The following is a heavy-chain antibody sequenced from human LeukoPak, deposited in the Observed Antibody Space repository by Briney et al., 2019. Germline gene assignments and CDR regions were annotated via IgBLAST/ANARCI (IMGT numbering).Heavy chain of an antibody. Sequence: GASVKVSCKASGYTFTSYGISWVRQAPGQGLEWMGWISAYNGNTNYAQKLQGRVTMTTDTSTSTAYMELSSLRSEDTAVYYCARGSRSLLWFGESEYYFDYWGQGTLVTVSS. V-gene: IGHV1-18*01. J-gene: IGHJ4*02. CDR1: GYTFTSYG. CDR2: ISAYNGNT. D-gene: IGHD3-10*01. CDR3: ARGSRSLLWFGESEYYFDY.